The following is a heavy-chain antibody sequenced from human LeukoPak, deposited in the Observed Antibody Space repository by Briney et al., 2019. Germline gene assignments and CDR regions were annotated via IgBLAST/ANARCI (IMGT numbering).Heavy chain of an antibody. CDR2: IYYSGST. CDR1: GDSINSYY. Sequence: SETLSLACNVSGDSINSYYSSWIRQPPGKELEWIGYIYYSGSTNYNPSLKSRVTISVDTSKNQFSLKLSSVTAADTAVYYCARHTTMAHFDYWGQGTLVTVSS. CDR3: ARHTTMAHFDY. V-gene: IGHV4-59*08. J-gene: IGHJ4*02. D-gene: IGHD5-18*01.